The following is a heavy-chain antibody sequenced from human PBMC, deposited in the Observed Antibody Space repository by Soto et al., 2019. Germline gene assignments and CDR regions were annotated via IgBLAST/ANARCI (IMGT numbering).Heavy chain of an antibody. CDR3: ASDLIVVPAEYFQH. V-gene: IGHV3-7*01. CDR1: GFTFSNSW. Sequence: PGGSLRHPCAVSGFTFSNSWMSWVRQTPGKGLEWVANINQDRSEKYYVDSVKGRFTITIDNSKNSLYLQMYSLRAEDTAVYSCASDLIVVPAEYFQHWGQGTLVTVSS. CDR2: INQDRSEK. D-gene: IGHD2-2*01. J-gene: IGHJ1*01.